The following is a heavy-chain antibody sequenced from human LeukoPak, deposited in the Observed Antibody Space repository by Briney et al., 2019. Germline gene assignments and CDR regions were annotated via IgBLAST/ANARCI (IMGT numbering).Heavy chain of an antibody. Sequence: ASVKVSCKVSGYTLTELSMHWVRQAPGKGLEWMGGFDPEDGETIYAQKFQGRVTMTEDTSTDTAYMELSSLRSEDTAVYYCATAHYYYDSSVWWGQGTLVTVSS. V-gene: IGHV1-24*01. CDR3: ATAHYYYDSSVW. CDR2: FDPEDGET. CDR1: GYTLTELS. D-gene: IGHD3-22*01. J-gene: IGHJ4*02.